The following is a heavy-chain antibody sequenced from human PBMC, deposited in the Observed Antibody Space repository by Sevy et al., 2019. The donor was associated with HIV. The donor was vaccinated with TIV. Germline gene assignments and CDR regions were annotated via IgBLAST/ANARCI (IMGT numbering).Heavy chain of an antibody. CDR2: IKQDGSVK. V-gene: IGHV3-7*01. CDR3: VRAIAADASL. Sequence: GGSLTLSCAASGFTLNSYWMSWVRQAPGKGLEWVANIKQDGSVKYYVDSVKGRFTISRDNARNLVYLQMSSLTAEDTALYYCVRAIAADASLWGQGTLVTVSS. D-gene: IGHD6-13*01. J-gene: IGHJ4*02. CDR1: GFTLNSYW.